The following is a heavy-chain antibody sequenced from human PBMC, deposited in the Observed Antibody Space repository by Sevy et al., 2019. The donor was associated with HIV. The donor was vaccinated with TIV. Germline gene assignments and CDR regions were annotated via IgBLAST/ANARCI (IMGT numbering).Heavy chain of an antibody. Sequence: GGSLRLSCAASGFTFSTYGMHWVRQAPGKGLEWVAVIWFEGSNTYYADSVKGRFTISRDIANNTLHLQMNSLRADDTAVYYCARDLEFYDYGDYGPAFMPDYWGQGTLVTVSS. J-gene: IGHJ4*02. D-gene: IGHD4-17*01. CDR3: ARDLEFYDYGDYGPAFMPDY. CDR2: IWFEGSNT. V-gene: IGHV3-33*01. CDR1: GFTFSTYG.